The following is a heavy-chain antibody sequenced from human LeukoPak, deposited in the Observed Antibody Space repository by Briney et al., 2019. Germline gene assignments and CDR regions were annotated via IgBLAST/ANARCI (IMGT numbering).Heavy chain of an antibody. CDR2: IKQDGSEK. J-gene: IGHJ4*02. V-gene: IGHV3-7*01. CDR3: ASGGPPNCSGGSCYDY. Sequence: GGSLRLSCAASGFTFSSYWMSWVRQAPGKGLEWVANIKQDGSEKYYVDSVKGRFTISRDNAKNSLYLQVNSLRAEDTAVYYYASGGPPNCSGGSCYDYWGQGTLVTVSS. CDR1: GFTFSSYW. D-gene: IGHD2-15*01.